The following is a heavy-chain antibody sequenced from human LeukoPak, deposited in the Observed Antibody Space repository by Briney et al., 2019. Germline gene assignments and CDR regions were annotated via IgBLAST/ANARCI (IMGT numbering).Heavy chain of an antibody. CDR3: AKYYYDSSGYFHGFDP. J-gene: IGHJ5*02. CDR2: IYYSGST. Sequence: SETLSLTCTVSGGSISSSSYYWGRIRQPPGKGLEWIGSIYYSGSTYYNPSLKSRVTISVDTSKNQFSLKLSSVTAADTAVYYCAKYYYDSSGYFHGFDPWGQGTLVTVSS. CDR1: GGSISSSSYY. D-gene: IGHD3-22*01. V-gene: IGHV4-39*07.